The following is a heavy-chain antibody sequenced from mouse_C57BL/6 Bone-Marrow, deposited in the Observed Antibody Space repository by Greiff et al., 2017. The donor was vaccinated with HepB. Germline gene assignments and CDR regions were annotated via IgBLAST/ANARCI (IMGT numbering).Heavy chain of an antibody. D-gene: IGHD4-1*01. CDR1: GYTFTSYW. CDR3: ARSGSLGHWFAY. CDR2: INPSSGYT. V-gene: IGHV1-7*01. Sequence: QVQLQQSGAELAKPGASVKLSCKASGYTFTSYWMHWVKQRPGQGLEWIGYINPSSGYTKYNQKFKDKAPLTADKSSSTAYMQLSSLTYEDSAVYYCARSGSLGHWFAYWGQGTLVTVSA. J-gene: IGHJ3*01.